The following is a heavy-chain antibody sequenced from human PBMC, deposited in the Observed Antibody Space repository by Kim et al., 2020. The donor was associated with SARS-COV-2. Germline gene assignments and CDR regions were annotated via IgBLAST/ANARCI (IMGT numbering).Heavy chain of an antibody. V-gene: IGHV4-39*01. CDR3: AIRGSSGYFDY. J-gene: IGHJ4*02. D-gene: IGHD3-22*01. CDR2: T. Sequence: TYYNPTLKMRVTISVDTCKNQFSLKLSSVTAAGAAVYYCAIRGSSGYFDYWGQGTLVTVSS.